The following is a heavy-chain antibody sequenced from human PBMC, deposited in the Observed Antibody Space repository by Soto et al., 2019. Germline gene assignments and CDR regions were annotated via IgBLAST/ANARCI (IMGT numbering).Heavy chain of an antibody. CDR3: AGRRDTAMVTKNYYYYGMDV. V-gene: IGHV1-69*13. CDR2: IIPIFGTA. Sequence: ASVKVSCKASGGTFSSYAISWVRQAPGQGLEWMGGIIPIFGTANYAQKFQGRVTITADESTSTAYMELSSLRSEDTAVYYCAGRRDTAMVTKNYYYYGMDVWGQGTTVTVSS. D-gene: IGHD5-18*01. CDR1: GGTFSSYA. J-gene: IGHJ6*02.